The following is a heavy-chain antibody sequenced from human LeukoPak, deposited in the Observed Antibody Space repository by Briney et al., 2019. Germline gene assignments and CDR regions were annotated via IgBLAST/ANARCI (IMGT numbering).Heavy chain of an antibody. D-gene: IGHD2-15*01. CDR3: ARDRGSDDPIDY. CDR2: ISPSTTHT. Sequence: PGGSLRLSCAASGFTFSDYYMSWSRQAPGKGLEWLSYISPSTTHTSYADSVKGRFTISRDNTKNLLFLQMNSLRAEDTAVYYCARDRGSDDPIDYWGQGTLVTVSS. V-gene: IGHV3-11*05. CDR1: GFTFSDYY. J-gene: IGHJ4*02.